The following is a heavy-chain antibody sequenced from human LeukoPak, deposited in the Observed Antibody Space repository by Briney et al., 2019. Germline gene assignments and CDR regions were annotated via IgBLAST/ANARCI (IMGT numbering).Heavy chain of an antibody. CDR2: IKSKTDGGTT. D-gene: IGHD5/OR15-5a*01. V-gene: IGHV3-15*01. J-gene: IGHJ3*02. CDR3: TTDALYAGGAFDI. Sequence: GGSLRLSCAASGFTFSNAWMSWVCQAPGKGLEWVGRIKSKTDGGTTDYAAPVKGRFTISRDDSKNTLYLQMNSLKTEDTAVYYCTTDALYAGGAFDIWGQGTMVTVSS. CDR1: GFTFSNAW.